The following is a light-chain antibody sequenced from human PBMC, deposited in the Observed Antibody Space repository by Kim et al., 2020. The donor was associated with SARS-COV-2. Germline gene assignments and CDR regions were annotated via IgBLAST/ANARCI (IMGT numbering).Light chain of an antibody. CDR1: TSNIGRNN. Sequence: GRKRTRPCSGSTSNIGRNNVNLYQQLPGTAPKRLIYYDNQRPSGVPDRFSGSKSGTSASLAISGLQAEDEADYYCATWDDGLRGRMFGGGTKVTVL. J-gene: IGLJ3*02. CDR2: YDN. CDR3: ATWDDGLRGRM. V-gene: IGLV1-44*01.